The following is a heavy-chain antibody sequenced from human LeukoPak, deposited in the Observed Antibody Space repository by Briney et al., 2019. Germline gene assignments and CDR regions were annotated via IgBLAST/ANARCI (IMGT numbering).Heavy chain of an antibody. J-gene: IGHJ6*03. D-gene: IGHD2-2*01. CDR1: GFTFDDYG. CDR2: INWNGGSK. CDR3: ARDARYCSSTSCYAGGDYMDV. Sequence: GGALRLSCAASGFTFDDYGRSWVRQAPGKGGEWGSGINWNGGSKDYADSVKGRFTISRDNAKNSLYLQMNSLRAEDTALYSCARDARYCSSTSCYAGGDYMDVWGKGTTVTVSS. V-gene: IGHV3-20*04.